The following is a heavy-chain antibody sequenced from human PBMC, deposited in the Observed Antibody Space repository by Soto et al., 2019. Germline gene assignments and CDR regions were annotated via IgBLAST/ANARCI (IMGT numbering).Heavy chain of an antibody. V-gene: IGHV4-31*03. CDR3: ARAQAVVAASAFDI. CDR2: IYYSGST. D-gene: IGHD2-15*01. Sequence: PSETLSLTCTVSGGSISSGGYYWSWIRQHPGKGLEWIGYIYYSGSTYYNPSLKSRVTISVDTSKNQFSLKLSSVTAADTAVYYCARAQAVVAASAFDIWGQGTMVTVSS. CDR1: GGSISSGGYY. J-gene: IGHJ3*02.